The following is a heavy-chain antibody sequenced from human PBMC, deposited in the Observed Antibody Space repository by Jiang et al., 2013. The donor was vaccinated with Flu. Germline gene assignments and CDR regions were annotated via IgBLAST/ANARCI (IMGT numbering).Heavy chain of an antibody. CDR3: ARLTKVTTELDYYCYIDV. Sequence: GPGLVKPSETLSLTCTASGGSITSIDSFWGWIRQAPGKGLEWMGSIDYSGFTYYNSSLKSRVTISVDTSQDQFSLEMSSVTAADTALYYCARLTKVTTELDYYCYIDV. D-gene: IGHD4-17*01. J-gene: IGHJ6*03. CDR1: GGSITSIDSF. CDR2: IDYSGFT. V-gene: IGHV4-39*01.